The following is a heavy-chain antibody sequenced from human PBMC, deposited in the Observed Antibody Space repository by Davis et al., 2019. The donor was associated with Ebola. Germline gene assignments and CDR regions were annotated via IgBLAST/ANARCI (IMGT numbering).Heavy chain of an antibody. Sequence: GGSLRLSCAASGFTFDDYAMHWVRQAPGKGLEWVSGISWNSGSIGYADSVKGRFTISRDNAKNSLYLQMNSLRAEDTALYYCAKDHSSSASYYYGMDVWGKGTTVTVSS. CDR1: GFTFDDYA. V-gene: IGHV3-9*01. CDR3: AKDHSSSASYYYGMDV. J-gene: IGHJ6*04. CDR2: ISWNSGSI. D-gene: IGHD6-13*01.